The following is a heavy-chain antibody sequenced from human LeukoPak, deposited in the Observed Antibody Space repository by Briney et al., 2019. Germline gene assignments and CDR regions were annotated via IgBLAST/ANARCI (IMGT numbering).Heavy chain of an antibody. D-gene: IGHD2-2*01. Sequence: SETLSLTCAVYGGSFSGYYWSWIRQPPGKGLEWIGEINHSGSTNYNPSLKSRVTISVDTSKNQFSLKLSSVTAADTAVYYCARVARYCSSTSCYYFDYWGQGTLVTVSS. J-gene: IGHJ4*02. V-gene: IGHV4-34*01. CDR1: GGSFSGYY. CDR3: ARVARYCSSTSCYYFDY. CDR2: INHSGST.